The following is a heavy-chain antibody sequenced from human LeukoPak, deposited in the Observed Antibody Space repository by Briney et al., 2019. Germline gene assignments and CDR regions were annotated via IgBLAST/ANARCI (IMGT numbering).Heavy chain of an antibody. CDR2: VSNDGRVQ. Sequence: GGSLRLSCAASGCTFSNYGMHWVRQAPGKGLEWVAVVSNDGRVQYYADSVKGRLTISRDNSKNTLSLQMNSLRAEDTAVYYCTKEGGPMAVTTERYSFDQWGQGTLVTVSS. D-gene: IGHD4-17*01. CDR3: TKEGGPMAVTTERYSFDQ. V-gene: IGHV3-30*18. CDR1: GCTFSNYG. J-gene: IGHJ4*02.